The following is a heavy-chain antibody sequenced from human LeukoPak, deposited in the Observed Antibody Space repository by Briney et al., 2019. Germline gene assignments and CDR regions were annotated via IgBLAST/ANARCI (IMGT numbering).Heavy chain of an antibody. Sequence: GGSLRLSCAASGFTFSSYAMSWVRQAPGKGLEWVSAISGSGGSTYYADSVKGRFTISRDNSKNTLYLQMNGLRAEDTAVYYCAKDAYYDSSGYYSSWGQGTLVTVSS. J-gene: IGHJ4*02. D-gene: IGHD3-22*01. V-gene: IGHV3-23*01. CDR2: ISGSGGST. CDR1: GFTFSSYA. CDR3: AKDAYYDSSGYYSS.